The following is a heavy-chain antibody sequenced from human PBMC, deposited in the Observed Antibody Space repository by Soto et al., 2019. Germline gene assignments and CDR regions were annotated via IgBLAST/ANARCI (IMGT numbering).Heavy chain of an antibody. CDR3: TREPEVSELYCSSTSCYDYYYYYGMDV. D-gene: IGHD2-2*01. V-gene: IGHV3-73*01. CDR1: GFTFSGSA. CDR2: IRSKANSYAT. Sequence: GGSLRLSCAASGFTFSGSAMHWVRQASGKGLEWVGRIRSKANSYATAYAASVKGRFTISRDDSKNTAYLQMNSLKTEDTAVYYCTREPEVSELYCSSTSCYDYYYYYGMDVWGQGTTVTVSS. J-gene: IGHJ6*02.